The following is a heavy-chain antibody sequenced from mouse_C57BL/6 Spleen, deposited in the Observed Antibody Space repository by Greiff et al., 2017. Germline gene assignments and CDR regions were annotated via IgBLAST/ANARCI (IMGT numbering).Heavy chain of an antibody. J-gene: IGHJ4*01. D-gene: IGHD2-5*01. CDR2: INPSSGYT. CDR1: GYTFTSYT. Sequence: VQLQQSGAELARPGASVKMSCKASGYTFTSYTMHWVKQRPGQGLEWIGYINPSSGYTKYNQKFKDKATLTADTSSSTAYMQLSSLTSEDSAVYYCARGQYYSNYDYTRDDRGQGTSVTVAS. V-gene: IGHV1-4*01. CDR3: ARGQYYSNYDYTRDD.